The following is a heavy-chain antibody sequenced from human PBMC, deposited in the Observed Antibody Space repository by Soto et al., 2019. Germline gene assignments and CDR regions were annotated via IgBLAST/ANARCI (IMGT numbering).Heavy chain of an antibody. CDR3: ARDRPWDDYDILTAAHFDY. CDR2: IKQDGSEK. V-gene: IGHV3-7*01. CDR1: GFTFSSYW. J-gene: IGHJ4*02. Sequence: HPGGSLRLSCAASGFTFSSYWMSWVRQAPGKGLEWVANIKQDGSEKYYVDSVKGRFTISRDNAKNSLYLQMNSLRAEDTAVYYCARDRPWDDYDILTAAHFDYWGQGALVTVSS. D-gene: IGHD3-9*01.